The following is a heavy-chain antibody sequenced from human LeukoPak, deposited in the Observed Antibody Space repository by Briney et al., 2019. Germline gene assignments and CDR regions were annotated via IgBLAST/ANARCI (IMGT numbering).Heavy chain of an antibody. CDR2: MNPNSGNT. V-gene: IGHV1-8*03. J-gene: IGHJ4*02. CDR3: ARLLAVAGNGFDD. D-gene: IGHD6-19*01. Sequence: ASVKVSCKASGYTFTSYDINWVRQATGQGLEWMGWMNPNSGNTGYAQKFQGRVTITRNTSISTAYMDLSSLRSEDTAVYYCARLLAVAGNGFDDWGQGTLVTVSS. CDR1: GYTFTSYD.